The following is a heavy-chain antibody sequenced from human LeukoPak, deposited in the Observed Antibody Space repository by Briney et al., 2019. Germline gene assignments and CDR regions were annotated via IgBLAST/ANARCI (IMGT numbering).Heavy chain of an antibody. CDR1: GYSFISYW. CDR2: IYSGDSDT. Sequence: GESLKISCEGSGYSFISYWIGWVRQMPGKGLEWMGIIYSGDSDTRYSPSFQGQVTISANKSTSTAYLQWSDLKASDSAMYYCARHGRGSCSGGSCYHQDYWGQGTLVTVSS. D-gene: IGHD2-15*01. CDR3: ARHGRGSCSGGSCYHQDY. J-gene: IGHJ4*02. V-gene: IGHV5-51*01.